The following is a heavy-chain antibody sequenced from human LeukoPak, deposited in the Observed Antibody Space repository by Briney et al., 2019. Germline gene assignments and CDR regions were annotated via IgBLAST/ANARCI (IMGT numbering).Heavy chain of an antibody. D-gene: IGHD6-6*01. CDR2: IYPGDSDT. CDR1: GYSFTSYW. CDR3: ARGMAARPDYYYYYMDV. Sequence: GESLTASCKDSGYSFTSYWSGWGRQMHGKGLGWRGIIYPGDSDTRYSPSFQAQVTISADKSISTAYLQWSSLKASDTAMYYCARGMAARPDYYYYYMDVWGKGTTVTVSS. J-gene: IGHJ6*03. V-gene: IGHV5-51*01.